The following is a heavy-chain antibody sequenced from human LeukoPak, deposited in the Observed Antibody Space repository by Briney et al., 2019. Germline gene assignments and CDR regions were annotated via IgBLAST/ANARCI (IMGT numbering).Heavy chain of an antibody. CDR1: GFTFSSYA. V-gene: IGHV3-30-3*01. CDR2: ISYDGSNK. J-gene: IGHJ4*02. CDR3: AANYVWGSYREDY. D-gene: IGHD3-16*02. Sequence: GGSLRLSCAASGFTFSSYAMHWVRQAPGKGLEWVAVISYDGSNKYYADSVKGRFTISRDNSKNTLYLQMNSLRAEDTAVYYCAANYVWGSYREDYWGQGTLVNVSS.